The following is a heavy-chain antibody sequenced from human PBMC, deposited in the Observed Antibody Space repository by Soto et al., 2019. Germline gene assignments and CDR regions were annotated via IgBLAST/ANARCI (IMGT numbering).Heavy chain of an antibody. J-gene: IGHJ4*02. V-gene: IGHV3-33*01. CDR3: ARDVAAAGTNFDY. D-gene: IGHD6-13*01. CDR2: IWYDGSNK. Sequence: PGGSLRLSCAASGFTFSSYGMHWVRQAPGKGLEWVAVIWYDGSNKYYADSVKGRFTISRDNSKNTLYLQMNSLRAEDTAVYYCARDVAAAGTNFDYWGQGTLVTVSS. CDR1: GFTFSSYG.